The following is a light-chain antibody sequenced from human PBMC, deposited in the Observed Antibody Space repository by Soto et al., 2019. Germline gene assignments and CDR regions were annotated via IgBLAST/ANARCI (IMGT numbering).Light chain of an antibody. V-gene: IGLV1-44*01. J-gene: IGLJ3*02. CDR1: SSNIGGNT. CDR3: ASWDDSLNGVV. CDR2: NNF. Sequence: QSVLTQPPSASGTPGQRVTVSCSGSSSNIGGNTVNWYQQVPGTAPKLLIYNNFQRPSGVPDRFSGSKSGTSASLAISGLQSEDEADYYCASWDDSLNGVVFGGGTKVTVL.